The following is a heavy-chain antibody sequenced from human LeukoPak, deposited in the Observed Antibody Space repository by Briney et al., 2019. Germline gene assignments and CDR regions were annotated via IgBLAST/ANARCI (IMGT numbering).Heavy chain of an antibody. J-gene: IGHJ4*02. D-gene: IGHD5-18*01. Sequence: PSETLSLTCTVSGASINNYYWSWIRQPPGKGLEYIGFIYYSGTTNYNPSPKSRVTISVDTSKNQFSLKLSSVTAADTAVYYCARLGGGYSYGYYLDYWGQGTLVTVSS. CDR1: GASINNYY. CDR3: ARLGGGYSYGYYLDY. CDR2: IYYSGTT. V-gene: IGHV4-59*08.